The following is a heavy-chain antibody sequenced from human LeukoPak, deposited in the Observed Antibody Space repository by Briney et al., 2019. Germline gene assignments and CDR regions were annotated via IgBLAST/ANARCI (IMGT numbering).Heavy chain of an antibody. CDR1: GFTLSSYA. J-gene: IGHJ4*02. CDR3: AKGDASPVHLLTGH. Sequence: GGSLRLSCAASGFTLSSYAMTWVRQAPGKGPEWVTGISGSGGNTYYADSVKGRFTISRDNSKNTLYLQMNSLRAEDTAVYYCAKGDASPVHLLTGHWGQGTLVTVSS. CDR2: ISGSGGNT. V-gene: IGHV3-23*01. D-gene: IGHD3-9*01.